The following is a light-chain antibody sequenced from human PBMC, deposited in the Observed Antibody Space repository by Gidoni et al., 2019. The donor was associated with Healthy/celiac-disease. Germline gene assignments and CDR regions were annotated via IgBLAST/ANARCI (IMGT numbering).Light chain of an antibody. Sequence: DIQMTQSPSTLSASVGDRVTITCRASQSISSWLAWYQQKPGKAPKLLIYDASSLESGVSSRFSGSGSGTEFTLTISSLQPDDFATYYCQQYNSYSYTFXXXTKLEIK. CDR3: QQYNSYSYT. V-gene: IGKV1-5*01. CDR2: DAS. J-gene: IGKJ2*01. CDR1: QSISSW.